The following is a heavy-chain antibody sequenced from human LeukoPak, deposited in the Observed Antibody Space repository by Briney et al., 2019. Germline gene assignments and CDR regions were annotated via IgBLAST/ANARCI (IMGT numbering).Heavy chain of an antibody. Sequence: PGGSLRLSCAASGFTFDDYAMHWVRQAPGKGLEWVSGISWNSGSIGYADSVKGRFTISRDNARNSLHLQMNSLRADDTAVYYCARGHYVVDVWGQGTTVTVSS. CDR3: ARGHYVVDV. CDR2: ISWNSGSI. J-gene: IGHJ6*02. CDR1: GFTFDDYA. V-gene: IGHV3-9*01.